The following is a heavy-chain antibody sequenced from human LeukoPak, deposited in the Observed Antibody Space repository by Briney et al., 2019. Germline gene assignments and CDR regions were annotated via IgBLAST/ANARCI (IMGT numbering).Heavy chain of an antibody. CDR2: IIPIFDTT. J-gene: IGHJ4*02. V-gene: IGHV1-69*01. D-gene: IGHD4-17*01. CDR1: GGTFSTYA. CDR3: ARDRDGDYGDY. Sequence: ASVKVSCKVSGGTFSTYAISWVRQAPGQGLEWMGGIIPIFDTTIYAQKFQGRVTITADESTSTAYMELSTLRSDDTAVYYCARDRDGDYGDYWGQGTLVTVSS.